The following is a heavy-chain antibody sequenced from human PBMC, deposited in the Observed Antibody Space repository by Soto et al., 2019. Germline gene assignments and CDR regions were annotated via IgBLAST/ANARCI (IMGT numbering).Heavy chain of an antibody. V-gene: IGHV1-3*01. Sequence: QVQLVQSGAEVKKPGASVKVSCKASGYTFTNYAMHWVRQAPGQRLEWMGWINAGNGNTKYSQKFQGRVTITWDTSASTAYMELSSLRSEDTAVYYCARVWMSVAVAGQLDYWGQGTLVTVSS. CDR1: GYTFTNYA. CDR2: INAGNGNT. D-gene: IGHD6-19*01. CDR3: ARVWMSVAVAGQLDY. J-gene: IGHJ4*02.